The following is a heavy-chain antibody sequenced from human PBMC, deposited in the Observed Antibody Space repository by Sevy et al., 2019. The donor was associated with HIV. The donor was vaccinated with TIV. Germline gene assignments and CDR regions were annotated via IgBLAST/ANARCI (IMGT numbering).Heavy chain of an antibody. V-gene: IGHV1-69*10. D-gene: IGHD2-15*01. CDR3: AGGPYCSGGSCYSGDYYYYMDV. CDR1: GGTFSSYA. Sequence: ASVKVSCKASGGTFSSYAISWVRQAPGQGLEWMGGIIPILGIANYAQKFQGRVTITADKSTSTAYMELGSLRYEDTAVYYCAGGPYCSGGSCYSGDYYYYMDVWGKGTTVTVSS. J-gene: IGHJ6*03. CDR2: IIPILGIA.